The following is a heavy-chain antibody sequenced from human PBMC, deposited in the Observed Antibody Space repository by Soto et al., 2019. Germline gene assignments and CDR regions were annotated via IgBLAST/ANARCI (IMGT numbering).Heavy chain of an antibody. CDR3: ARLEGLATISYYFDY. D-gene: IGHD3-9*01. CDR2: IYYRGNT. J-gene: IGHJ4*02. V-gene: IGHV4-39*01. CDR1: GDSINSDSYY. Sequence: QLQLQESGPGLVKPSETLSLTCSVSGDSINSDSYYWGWIRQPPGKGLEWIGSIYYRGNTYYNPSLKTRVTISLDKSKIQFSLKRNSVTAAYSAVYFCARLEGLATISYYFDYWGQGTLVTVSS.